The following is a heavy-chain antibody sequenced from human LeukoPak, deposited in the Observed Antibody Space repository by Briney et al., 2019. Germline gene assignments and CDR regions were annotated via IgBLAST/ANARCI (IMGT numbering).Heavy chain of an antibody. J-gene: IGHJ4*02. Sequence: GGSLRLSCAVSGITLSNYGMSWVRQAPGKGLEWVARISDNGGSTNYAHSVKGRLTISRDNPKNTLYLQMNSLRAEDTAVYFCAKRGVVIRVILVGFHKEAYYFDSWGQGALVTVSS. V-gene: IGHV3-23*01. D-gene: IGHD3-22*01. CDR3: AKRGVVIRVILVGFHKEAYYFDS. CDR1: GITLSNYG. CDR2: ISDNGGST.